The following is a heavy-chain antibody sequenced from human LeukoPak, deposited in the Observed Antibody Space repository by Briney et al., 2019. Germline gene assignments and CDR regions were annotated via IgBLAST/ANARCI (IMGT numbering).Heavy chain of an antibody. J-gene: IGHJ6*02. CDR1: GGSISSSSYY. Sequence: SETLSLTCTVSGGSISSSSYYWGWIRQPPGEGLEWIGSIYYSGSTYYNPSLKSRVTIPVDTSKNQFSLKLSSVTAADTAVYYCARQYYDFWSGYYYYHGMDVWGQGTTVTVSS. CDR2: IYYSGST. D-gene: IGHD3-3*01. CDR3: ARQYYDFWSGYYYYHGMDV. V-gene: IGHV4-39*01.